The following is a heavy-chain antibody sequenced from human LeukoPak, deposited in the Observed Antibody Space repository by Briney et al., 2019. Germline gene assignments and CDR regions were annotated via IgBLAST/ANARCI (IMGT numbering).Heavy chain of an antibody. Sequence: GASVKVSCKASGYTFTSYDINWVRQATGQGLEWMGWISAYNNNTNYAQKFQGRVTMTTDTSTSTAYMELRSLRFDDTAVYYCARIHYCGSTSCYAELDYWGQGTLVTVSS. D-gene: IGHD2-2*01. CDR3: ARIHYCGSTSCYAELDY. V-gene: IGHV1-18*01. J-gene: IGHJ4*02. CDR1: GYTFTSYD. CDR2: ISAYNNNT.